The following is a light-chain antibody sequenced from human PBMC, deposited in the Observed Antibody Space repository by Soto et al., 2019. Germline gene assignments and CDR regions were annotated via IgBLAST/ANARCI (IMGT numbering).Light chain of an antibody. CDR3: QQYDSSSLT. CDR1: QSVSSN. V-gene: IGKV3-15*01. J-gene: IGKJ1*01. Sequence: IFMTPTPATLAVSSGDRYPLSCRASQSVSSNLAWYQQKPGQAPKLLIYGASTRASGIPSRFSGSGSGTEFTLTISSLQSDDFAAYYCQQYDSSSLTFGQGTKVDI. CDR2: GAS.